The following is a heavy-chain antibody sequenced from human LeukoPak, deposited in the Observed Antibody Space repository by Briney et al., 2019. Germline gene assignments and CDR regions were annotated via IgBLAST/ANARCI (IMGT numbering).Heavy chain of an antibody. D-gene: IGHD2-15*01. J-gene: IGHJ6*03. CDR3: AKAWVYCSGGSCEHYYMDV. CDR1: GFIFSSYW. V-gene: IGHV3-7*01. Sequence: GGSLRLSCAASGFIFSSYWMSWVRQAPGKGLEWVANIKQDGSEKYYVDSVKGRFTISRDNAKNSLYLQMNSLRAEDTAVYYCAKAWVYCSGGSCEHYYMDVWGKGTTVTISS. CDR2: IKQDGSEK.